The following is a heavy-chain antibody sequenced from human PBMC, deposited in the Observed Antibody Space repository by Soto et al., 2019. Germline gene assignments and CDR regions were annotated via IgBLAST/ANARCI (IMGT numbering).Heavy chain of an antibody. CDR1: GFTFDYYA. V-gene: IGHV3-9*01. CDR2: ISWNSGSI. CDR3: TKADLLRGYRGYGHFDY. D-gene: IGHD5-12*01. J-gene: IGHJ4*02. Sequence: EVQLVESGGDLVQPGRSLRLSCAASGFTFDYYAMHWGRQAPGKGLEWVSGISWNSGSIGDEDSVQGRFTISRDNAKNSLYLQMNSLRTEDTAYYYCTKADLLRGYRGYGHFDYWGMGTMVTVSS.